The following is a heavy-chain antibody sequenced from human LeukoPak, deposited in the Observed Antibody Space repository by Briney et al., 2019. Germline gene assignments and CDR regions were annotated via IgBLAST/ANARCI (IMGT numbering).Heavy chain of an antibody. CDR2: IYYSGST. Sequence: SETLSLTCTVSGGSISSGGYYWSWIRQHPGKGLEWIGYIYYSGSTYYNPSLKSRVTISVDTSKNQFSLKLSSVSAADTAVYYCASTSYYGSGTQVDVWGQGTTVTVSS. V-gene: IGHV4-31*03. CDR1: GGSISSGGYY. J-gene: IGHJ6*02. D-gene: IGHD3-10*01. CDR3: ASTSYYGSGTQVDV.